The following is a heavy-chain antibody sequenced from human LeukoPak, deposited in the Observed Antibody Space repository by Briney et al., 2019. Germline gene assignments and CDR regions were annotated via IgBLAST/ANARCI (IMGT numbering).Heavy chain of an antibody. Sequence: PGGSLRLSCAASGFTVSSNYMSWVRQAPGKGLEWVSVIYSGGSTYYADSVKGRFTVSRDKSKNTLYLQMNSLRAEDTAVYYCARDAVYSSSWYEYWGQGTLVTVSS. J-gene: IGHJ4*02. CDR3: ARDAVYSSSWYEY. V-gene: IGHV3-53*01. CDR2: IYSGGST. CDR1: GFTVSSNY. D-gene: IGHD6-13*01.